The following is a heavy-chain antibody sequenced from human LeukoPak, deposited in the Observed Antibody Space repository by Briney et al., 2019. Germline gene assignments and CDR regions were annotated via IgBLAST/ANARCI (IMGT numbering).Heavy chain of an antibody. V-gene: IGHV4-34*01. D-gene: IGHD3-10*01. CDR1: GGSFSGYY. CDR3: ARGRVVRGVMAY. Sequence: SETLSLTCAVYGGSFSGYYWSWIRQPPGKGLEWIGEINHSGSTNYNPSLKSRATISVDTSKNQFSLKLSSVTAADTAVYYCARGRVVRGVMAYWGQGTLVTVSS. J-gene: IGHJ4*02. CDR2: INHSGST.